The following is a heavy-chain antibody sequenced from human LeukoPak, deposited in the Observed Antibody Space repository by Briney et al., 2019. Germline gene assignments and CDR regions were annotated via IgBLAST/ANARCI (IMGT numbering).Heavy chain of an antibody. CDR1: GFTFSSYG. J-gene: IGHJ4*02. CDR2: ISYDGSNK. V-gene: IGHV3-30*18. CDR3: AKVSYDY. Sequence: GGSLRLSCAASGFTFSSYGMHWVRQAPGKGLEWVAVISYDGSNKYYADSVKGRFTISRDNSKNTLYLHMNSLRAEDTAVYYCAKVSYDYWGQGTLVTVSS.